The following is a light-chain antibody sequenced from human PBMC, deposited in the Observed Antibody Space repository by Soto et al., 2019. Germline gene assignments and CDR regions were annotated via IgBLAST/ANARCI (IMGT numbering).Light chain of an antibody. Sequence: EIVLTQSPASLSLSPGESATLSCRASQTVSSYLAWYQQKPGQAPRLLIYDASNRATGIPARFSGSGSGTDFTLTISSLEPEDFAVYYWQQHMTWPRFTFGPGTKVDIK. CDR1: QTVSSY. CDR3: QQHMTWPRFT. J-gene: IGKJ3*01. CDR2: DAS. V-gene: IGKV3-11*01.